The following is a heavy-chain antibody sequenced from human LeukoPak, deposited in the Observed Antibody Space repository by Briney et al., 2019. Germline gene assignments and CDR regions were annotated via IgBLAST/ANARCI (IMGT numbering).Heavy chain of an antibody. CDR3: ARDHDSSGYYSEYYFGY. CDR1: GGTFSSYA. D-gene: IGHD3-22*01. V-gene: IGHV1-69*13. CDR2: IIPIFGTA. J-gene: IGHJ4*02. Sequence: SVKVSCKASGGTFSSYAISWVRQAPGQGLEWMGGIIPIFGTANYAQKFQGRVTITADESTSTAYMELSSLRSEDTAVYYCARDHDSSGYYSEYYFGYWGQGTLVTVSS.